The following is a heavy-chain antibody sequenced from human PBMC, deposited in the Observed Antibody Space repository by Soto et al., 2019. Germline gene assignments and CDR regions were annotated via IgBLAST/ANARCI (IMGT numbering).Heavy chain of an antibody. D-gene: IGHD2-8*02. V-gene: IGHV3-23*01. CDR3: AKAPGPYYYYYYYWDV. Sequence: GGSLRLSCAASGFTFSSYAMSWVRQAPGKGLEWVSAISGSGGSTYYADSVKGRFTISRDNSKNTLYLQMNSLRAEDSAVYYCAKAPGPYYYYYYYWDVWGKGTTVTVSS. CDR2: ISGSGGST. J-gene: IGHJ6*03. CDR1: GFTFSSYA.